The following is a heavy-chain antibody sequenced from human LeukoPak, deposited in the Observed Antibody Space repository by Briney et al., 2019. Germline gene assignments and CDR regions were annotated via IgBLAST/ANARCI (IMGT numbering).Heavy chain of an antibody. V-gene: IGHV4-31*03. J-gene: IGHJ4*02. CDR2: IYYSGST. Sequence: SETLSLTCTVSGASISSSDYYWSWIRQPAGKGLEWIGYIYYSGSTYYNPSLKSRVTISVDTSKNQFSLKLSSVTAADTAVYYCASTEYSSSWYRGYFDYWGQGILVTVSS. CDR3: ASTEYSSSWYRGYFDY. D-gene: IGHD6-13*01. CDR1: GASISSSDYY.